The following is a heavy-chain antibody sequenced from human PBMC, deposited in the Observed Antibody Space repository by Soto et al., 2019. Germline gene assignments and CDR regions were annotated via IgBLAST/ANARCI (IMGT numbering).Heavy chain of an antibody. CDR2: ISSSSSYI. V-gene: IGHV3-21*01. CDR1: GFTFSSYS. D-gene: IGHD6-19*01. CDR3: ARDAPPLAVAGTGWFDP. Sequence: GGSLRLSCAASGFTFSSYSMNWVRQAPGKGLEWVSSISSSSSYIYYADSVKGRFTISRDNAKNSLYLQMNSLRAEDTAVYYCARDAPPLAVAGTGWFDPWGQGTLVTVSS. J-gene: IGHJ5*02.